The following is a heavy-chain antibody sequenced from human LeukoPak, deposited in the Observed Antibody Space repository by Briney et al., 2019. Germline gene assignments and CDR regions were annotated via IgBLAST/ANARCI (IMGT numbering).Heavy chain of an antibody. CDR1: GFTFTNYG. Sequence: GGSLRLSCAASGFTFTNYGMHWVRQAPGEGLEWVAVISYDGSNKYYADAVKGRFTISRDNSKNTLNLQMNSLRVEDTAVYYCAKASIYVYYGMDVWGQGTTVTVSS. V-gene: IGHV3-30*18. D-gene: IGHD3-16*02. CDR3: AKASIYVYYGMDV. CDR2: ISYDGSNK. J-gene: IGHJ6*02.